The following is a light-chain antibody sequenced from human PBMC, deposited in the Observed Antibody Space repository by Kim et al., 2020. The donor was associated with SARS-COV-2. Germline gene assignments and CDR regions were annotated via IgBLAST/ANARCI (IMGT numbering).Light chain of an antibody. V-gene: IGKV1-39*01. CDR1: ENIDTS. Sequence: TASVGDTVTMTCRARENIDTSLNWYQQKPGSAPKLLIYAAKSLHSGVPSRFSGSGSGTDFTLNISGLQPEDFATYYCQQSYSEWTFGQGTKVDIK. CDR3: QQSYSEWT. CDR2: AAK. J-gene: IGKJ1*01.